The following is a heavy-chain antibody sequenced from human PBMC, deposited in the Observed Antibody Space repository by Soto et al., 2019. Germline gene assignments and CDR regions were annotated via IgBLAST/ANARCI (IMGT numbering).Heavy chain of an antibody. J-gene: IGHJ4*02. CDR2: ISSSGDNK. Sequence: EVQLLESGGGLVQPGGSLRLSCAASGLTFSTYAMSWVRQAPGKGLEWVSVISSSGDNKYHAGAVKGRFTISRDNSKNPLYLQMNSLRAEDTAVYHCAKGGASNYSPMDYWGQGTLVTVSS. CDR3: AKGGASNYSPMDY. D-gene: IGHD4-4*01. CDR1: GLTFSTYA. V-gene: IGHV3-23*01.